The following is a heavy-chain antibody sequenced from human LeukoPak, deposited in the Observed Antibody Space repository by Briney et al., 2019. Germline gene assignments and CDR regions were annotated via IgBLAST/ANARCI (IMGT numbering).Heavy chain of an antibody. CDR1: GGSISSYY. D-gene: IGHD1-7*01. V-gene: IGHV4-59*01. Sequence: PSETLSLTCTVSGGSISSYYWSWIRQPPGKGLEWIGYIYYSGSTNYNPSLKSRVTISVDTSKNQFSLKLSSVTAADTAVYYCARVPHSITGTTGYYYMDVWGKGTTVTVSS. J-gene: IGHJ6*03. CDR3: ARVPHSITGTTGYYYMDV. CDR2: IYYSGST.